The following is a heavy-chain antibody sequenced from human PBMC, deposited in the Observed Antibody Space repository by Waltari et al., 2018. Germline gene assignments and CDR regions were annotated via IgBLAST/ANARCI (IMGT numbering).Heavy chain of an antibody. V-gene: IGHV3-11*04. CDR1: GFTFGNYY. CDR3: ARSFH. J-gene: IGHJ4*02. CDR2: ISNSGADK. Sequence: QVQLVESGGDLVKPGGSLRLSCVVSGFTFGNYYMTWVRQAPGKGPEWVSYISNSGADKSYADSVKCRFTISSDNAKNSLYLQMDNLAVEDTAVYYCARSFHWGQGTLVTVSS. D-gene: IGHD3-10*01.